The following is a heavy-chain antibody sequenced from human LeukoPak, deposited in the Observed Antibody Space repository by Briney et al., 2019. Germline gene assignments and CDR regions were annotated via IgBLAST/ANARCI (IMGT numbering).Heavy chain of an antibody. Sequence: KTSQTLSLTCAVSGGSISSGGYSWSWIRQPPGKGLEWIGYIYHSGSTYYNPSLKSRVTISVDRSKNQFSLKLSSVTAADTAVYYCARLGHYGDYVEGRFDIWGQGTMVTVPS. D-gene: IGHD4-17*01. CDR3: ARLGHYGDYVEGRFDI. J-gene: IGHJ3*02. V-gene: IGHV4-30-2*01. CDR1: GGSISSGGYS. CDR2: IYHSGST.